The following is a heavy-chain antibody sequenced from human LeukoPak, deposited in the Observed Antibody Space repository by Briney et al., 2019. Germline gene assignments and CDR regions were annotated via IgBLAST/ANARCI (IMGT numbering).Heavy chain of an antibody. CDR1: GAFIRTFY. CDR3: ARGIGNSRGTRFDP. CDR2: ISYSGST. Sequence: SETLSLTCTVSGAFIRTFYWTWIRQPPGKGLEWIAYISYSGSTTYNPSLKSRVTISLDASKNQFSLNLTSLTAADTAVYYCARGIGNSRGTRFDPWGQGTLVTVSS. D-gene: IGHD3-22*01. J-gene: IGHJ5*02. V-gene: IGHV4-59*01.